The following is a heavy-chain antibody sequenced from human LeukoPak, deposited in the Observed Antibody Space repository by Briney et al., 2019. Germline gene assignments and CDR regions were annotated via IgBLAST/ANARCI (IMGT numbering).Heavy chain of an antibody. CDR1: GGSISSSSYY. D-gene: IGHD3-10*01. CDR2: IYYSGST. V-gene: IGHV4-39*01. CDR3: ARTSMGSGSYYTFDY. Sequence: PSETLSLTCTVSGGSISSSSYYWGWIRQPPGKGLEWIGSIYYSGSTYYNPSLKSRVTISVDTSKNQFSLKLSSVTAADTAVYYCARTSMGSGSYYTFDYWGQGTLVTVSS. J-gene: IGHJ4*02.